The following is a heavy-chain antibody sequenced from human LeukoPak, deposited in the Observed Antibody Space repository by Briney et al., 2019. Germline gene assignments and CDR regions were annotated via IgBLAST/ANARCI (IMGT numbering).Heavy chain of an antibody. CDR1: GYTFTSYD. Sequence: ASVKVSCKASGYTFTSYDINWVRQATGQGLEWMGGMNPNSGNTGYAQKFQGRVTMTRNTSISTAYMELSSLRSEDTAVYYCARGRVAVAEFYYWGQGTLVTVSS. V-gene: IGHV1-8*01. CDR2: MNPNSGNT. D-gene: IGHD6-19*01. J-gene: IGHJ4*02. CDR3: ARGRVAVAEFYY.